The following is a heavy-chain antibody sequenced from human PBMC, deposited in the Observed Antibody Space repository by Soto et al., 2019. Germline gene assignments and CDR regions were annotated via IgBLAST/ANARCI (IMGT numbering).Heavy chain of an antibody. J-gene: IGHJ4*02. CDR1: GFTFSSYS. V-gene: IGHV3-30-3*01. CDR3: ARVSHDYGGTNFDY. D-gene: IGHD4-17*01. Sequence: GGSLRLSCAASGFTFSSYSMHWVRQAPGKGLEWVAVISYDGINKYYADSVKGRFTISRDNSKNTLYLQMNSLRAEETAVYYCARVSHDYGGTNFDYWGQGTLVTVSS. CDR2: ISYDGINK.